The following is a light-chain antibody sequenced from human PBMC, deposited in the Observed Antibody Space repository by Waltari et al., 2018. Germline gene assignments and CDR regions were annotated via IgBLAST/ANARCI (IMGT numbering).Light chain of an antibody. CDR1: SSDVGGYHY. V-gene: IGLV2-14*03. CDR3: CSYTSSNTYV. J-gene: IGLJ1*01. CDR2: DVI. Sequence: QSALTQPASVSGSPGQSLTLSCTGTSSDVGGYHYVSWYQQHPGKAPKLMIYDVINRPSGVSNRFSGSKSGNTASLTISGLQAEDEADYYCCSYTSSNTYVFGTGTKVTVL.